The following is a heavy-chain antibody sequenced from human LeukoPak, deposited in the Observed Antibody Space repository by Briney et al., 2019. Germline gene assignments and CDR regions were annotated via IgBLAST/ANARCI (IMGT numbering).Heavy chain of an antibody. D-gene: IGHD3-3*01. CDR2: VHLDART. Sequence: SGTLSLTCGVPGGSITTTNWWTWVRQPPGKGLEWIGEVHLDARTNYNPSLESRLTISVDLSENHISLRLTSVTAADTAVYYCAREGGFYRPLDYSGQGTLVTVSS. CDR3: AREGGFYRPLDY. CDR1: GGSITTTNW. V-gene: IGHV4-4*02. J-gene: IGHJ4*02.